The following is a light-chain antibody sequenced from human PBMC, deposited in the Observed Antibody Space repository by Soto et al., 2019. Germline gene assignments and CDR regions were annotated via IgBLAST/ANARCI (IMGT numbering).Light chain of an antibody. CDR1: SRDVGAYNY. J-gene: IGLJ2*01. V-gene: IGLV2-11*01. CDR2: DVS. Sequence: QSALTQPRSVSGSPGQSVTISCTGTSRDVGAYNYVSWYQQHPGKAPKLIIYDVSKWPSGVPDSFSGSKSGNTASLTISGLQAEDEADYYCCSSAGSSTVIFGGGTKLTVL. CDR3: CSSAGSSTVI.